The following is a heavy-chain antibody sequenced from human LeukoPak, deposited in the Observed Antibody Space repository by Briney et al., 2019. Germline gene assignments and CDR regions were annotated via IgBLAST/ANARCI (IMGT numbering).Heavy chain of an antibody. CDR1: GGSNSSSSYY. Sequence: SETLSLTCTVSGGSNSSSSYYWGWIRQPPGKGLEWIGSIYYSGSTYYNPSLKSRVTISVDTSKNQFSLKLSSVTAADTAIYYCASGRYQFDSSSYEDYYYYHGMDVWGQGTTVIVSS. J-gene: IGHJ6*02. D-gene: IGHD3-22*01. CDR3: ASGRYQFDSSSYEDYYYYHGMDV. V-gene: IGHV4-39*07. CDR2: IYYSGST.